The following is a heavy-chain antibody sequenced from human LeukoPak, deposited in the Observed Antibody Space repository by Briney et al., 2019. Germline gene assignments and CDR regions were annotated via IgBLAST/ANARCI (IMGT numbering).Heavy chain of an antibody. CDR3: ARAVQPSRTPASIFDY. Sequence: SETLSLTCAVYGGSFSGYYWSWIRQPPGKGLEWIGEINHSGSTNYNPSLKSRVTISVDTSKNQFSLKPSSVTAADTAVYYCARAVQPSRTPASIFDYWGQGTLVTVSS. CDR2: INHSGST. J-gene: IGHJ4*02. CDR1: GGSFSGYY. V-gene: IGHV4-34*01. D-gene: IGHD4-23*01.